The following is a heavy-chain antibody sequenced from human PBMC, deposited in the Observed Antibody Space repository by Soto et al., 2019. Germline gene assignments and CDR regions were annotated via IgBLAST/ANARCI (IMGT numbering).Heavy chain of an antibody. Sequence: QVQLQESGPGVVKPSQTLSLTCTVSGGSIISSGYYWSWIRQHPGKGLEWIGYIYYRGSTYYNPSLKSLVTISVDTSKNQFSLKLNSVTAADTAVYYCARGERSAYDWRPDYWGQGTLVTVSS. CDR1: GGSIISSGYY. D-gene: IGHD5-12*01. J-gene: IGHJ4*02. V-gene: IGHV4-31*01. CDR2: IYYRGST. CDR3: ARGERSAYDWRPDY.